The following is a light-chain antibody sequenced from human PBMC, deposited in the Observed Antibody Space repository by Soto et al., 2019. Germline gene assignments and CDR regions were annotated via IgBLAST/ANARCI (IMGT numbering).Light chain of an antibody. CDR3: SSYTGSRDFYV. J-gene: IGLJ1*01. CDR2: EVT. Sequence: QSALTQPPSASGSPGQSVTISCTGTSSDVGRFNFVSWYQQHPGKALRLLIYEVTKRPSGVPDRFSGSKSGNAASLTVSGLQAEDEADYFCSSYTGSRDFYVFGTGTKVTVL. CDR1: SSDVGRFNF. V-gene: IGLV2-8*01.